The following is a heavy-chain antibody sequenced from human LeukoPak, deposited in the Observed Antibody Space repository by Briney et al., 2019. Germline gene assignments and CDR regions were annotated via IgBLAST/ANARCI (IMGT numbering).Heavy chain of an antibody. J-gene: IGHJ6*02. D-gene: IGHD2-2*01. CDR1: GFTFSSYA. CDR3: AKSPLDIVVVPAAPGYYYYYGMDV. V-gene: IGHV3-30-3*02. Sequence: GGSLRLSCAASGFTFSSYAMHWVRQAPGKGLEWVAVISYDGSNKYYADSVKGRFTISRDNSKNTLYLQMNSLRAEDTAVYYCAKSPLDIVVVPAAPGYYYYYGMDVWGQGTTVTVSS. CDR2: ISYDGSNK.